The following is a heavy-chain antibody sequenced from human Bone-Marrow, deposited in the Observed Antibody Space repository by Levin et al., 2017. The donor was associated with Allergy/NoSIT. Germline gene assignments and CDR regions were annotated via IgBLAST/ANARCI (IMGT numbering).Heavy chain of an antibody. D-gene: IGHD2-15*01. Sequence: GALRLSCAVSGFTFSSYWMTWVRQAPGKGLEWVANIKQDGSEKYYVDSVKGRFTISRDNAKNSLYLQMNSLRAEDTAVYYCARQYCSGGRCYATFDYWGQGTLVTVSS. CDR3: ARQYCSGGRCYATFDY. V-gene: IGHV3-7*01. J-gene: IGHJ4*02. CDR1: GFTFSSYW. CDR2: IKQDGSEK.